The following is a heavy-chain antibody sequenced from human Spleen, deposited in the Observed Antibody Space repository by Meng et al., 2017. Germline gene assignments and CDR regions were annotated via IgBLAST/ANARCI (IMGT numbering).Heavy chain of an antibody. CDR1: GFTFTSYD. CDR3: AREPNTIFGVRSGMDV. V-gene: IGHV3-13*01. CDR2: IGIGGDT. J-gene: IGHJ6*02. D-gene: IGHD3-3*01. Sequence: GESLKISCVASGFTFTSYDLHWVRQAAGNGLEWVSAIGIGGDTYYSTSVKGRFTISRENAKNSLYLQMNSLRAGDTAVYYCAREPNTIFGVRSGMDVWGQGTTVTVSS.